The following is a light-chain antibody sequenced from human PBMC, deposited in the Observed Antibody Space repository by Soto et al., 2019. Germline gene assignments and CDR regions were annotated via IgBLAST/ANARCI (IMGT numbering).Light chain of an antibody. Sequence: QSALTQPASVSGAPGQSIAISCTGTSSDVGGYNYVSWYQHHPGKAPKLMVYDVSNRPSGVSNRFSGSKSGNTASLTISGLQAEYEADYYCSSYTSSSTYVFGTGTQLTVL. CDR1: SSDVGGYNY. CDR3: SSYTSSSTYV. V-gene: IGLV2-14*03. J-gene: IGLJ1*01. CDR2: DVS.